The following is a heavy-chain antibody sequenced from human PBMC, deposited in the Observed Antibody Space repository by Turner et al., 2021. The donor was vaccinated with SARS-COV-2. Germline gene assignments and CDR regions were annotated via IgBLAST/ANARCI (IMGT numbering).Heavy chain of an antibody. CDR1: GFTFSSYG. J-gene: IGHJ4*02. CDR2: ISYDGSNK. V-gene: IGHV3-30*18. D-gene: IGHD6-19*01. Sequence: QVQLVESGGGVVQPGRSLRLSCAASGFTFSSYGMHWVRQAPGKGLEGVAVISYDGSNKYYADSVKGRFTISRDNSKNTLYLQMNSLRAEDTAVYYCAKGGGSGLLNFDYWGQGTLVTVSS. CDR3: AKGGGSGLLNFDY.